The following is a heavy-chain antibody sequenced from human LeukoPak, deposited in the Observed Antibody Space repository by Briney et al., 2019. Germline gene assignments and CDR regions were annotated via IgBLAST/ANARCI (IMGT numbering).Heavy chain of an antibody. V-gene: IGHV4-59*01. CDR3: ARVLAARRWFDP. CDR2: IYYSGST. Sequence: SETLSLTCTVSGGSISSYYWSWIRQPPGKGLEWIGYIYYSGSTNYNPSLKSRVTISVDTSKNQFSLKLSSVTAADTAVYYCARVLAARRWFDPWGQGTLVTVSS. J-gene: IGHJ5*02. D-gene: IGHD6-13*01. CDR1: GGSISSYY.